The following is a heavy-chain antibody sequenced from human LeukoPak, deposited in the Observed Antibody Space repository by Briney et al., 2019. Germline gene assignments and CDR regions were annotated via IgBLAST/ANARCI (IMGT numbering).Heavy chain of an antibody. CDR1: GFTFSSYA. Sequence: GGSLRLSCAASGFTFSSYAMHWVRQAPGKGLEWVAVISYDGSYKYYADSVKGRFTISRDNSKNTLYLQMNSLRAEDTAVYYCARDLYDSSGYYYEDYYYYGMDVWGQGTTVTVSS. J-gene: IGHJ6*02. CDR2: ISYDGSYK. CDR3: ARDLYDSSGYYYEDYYYYGMDV. D-gene: IGHD3-22*01. V-gene: IGHV3-30*04.